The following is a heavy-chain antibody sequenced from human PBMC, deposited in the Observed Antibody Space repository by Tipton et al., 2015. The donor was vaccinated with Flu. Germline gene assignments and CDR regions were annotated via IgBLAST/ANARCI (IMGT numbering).Heavy chain of an antibody. V-gene: IGHV3-9*01. D-gene: IGHD5-24*01. CDR3: AKDMRWDGPGATGVAGPYDAFDI. J-gene: IGHJ3*02. CDR1: GFTFDDYA. Sequence: SLRLSCAASGFTFDDYAMHWVRQAPGKGLEWVSGISWNSGSIGYADSVKGRFTISRDNAKNSLYLQMNSLRAEDTALYYCAKDMRWDGPGATGVAGPYDAFDIWGQGTMVTVSS. CDR2: ISWNSGSI.